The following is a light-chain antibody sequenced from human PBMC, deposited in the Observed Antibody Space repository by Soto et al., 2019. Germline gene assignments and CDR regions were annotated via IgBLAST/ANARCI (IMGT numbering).Light chain of an antibody. Sequence: LTQPASVSGSPGQSITISCTGTTSDVGGYNYVSWYQQHPGKAPKLLIYEVSNRPSGVSNRFSGSKSGNTASLTISGLQAEDEAAYYCFSYTTSSALVFGTGTKVTVL. CDR1: TSDVGGYNY. J-gene: IGLJ1*01. CDR2: EVS. CDR3: FSYTTSSALV. V-gene: IGLV2-14*01.